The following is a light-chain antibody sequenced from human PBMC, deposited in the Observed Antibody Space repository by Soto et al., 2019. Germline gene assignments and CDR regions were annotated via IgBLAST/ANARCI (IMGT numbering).Light chain of an antibody. CDR2: EDD. J-gene: IGLJ1*01. CDR3: GTWDSSLSVYV. V-gene: IGLV1-51*02. Sequence: QSVLTQPPSVSAAPGQKVIISCSGSSSNIGKNYVSWYQQLPGPAPKLLIYEDDKRPSGIPDRFSGSKSGTSATLGITGLQTGDEADCYCGTWDSSLSVYVFGTGTKVTVL. CDR1: SSNIGKNY.